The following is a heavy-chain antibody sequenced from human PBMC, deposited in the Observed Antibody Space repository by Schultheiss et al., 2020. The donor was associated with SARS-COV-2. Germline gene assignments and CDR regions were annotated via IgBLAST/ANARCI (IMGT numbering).Heavy chain of an antibody. D-gene: IGHD3-10*01. J-gene: IGHJ3*02. CDR3: ASGSGSRWAFDI. Sequence: SETLSLTCAVSGGSISSGGYSWSWIRQPPGKGLEWIGYIYHSGSTYYNPSLKSRVTISVDTSKNQFSLKLSSVTAADTAVYYCASGSGSRWAFDIWGQGTMVTVSS. CDR1: GGSISSGGYS. V-gene: IGHV4-30-2*01. CDR2: IYHSGST.